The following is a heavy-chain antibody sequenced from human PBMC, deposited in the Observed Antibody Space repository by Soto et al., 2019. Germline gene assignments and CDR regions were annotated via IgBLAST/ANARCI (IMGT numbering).Heavy chain of an antibody. D-gene: IGHD3-16*01. CDR1: GFTFSDYY. CDR2: ISISGSTI. CDR3: ARDGSYGMVDYGGNSGEYYYYGMDV. Sequence: PWGSLRLSCAASGFTFSDYYMSWIRQAPWKWLEWVSYISISGSTIYYADSVKGRFTISRDNAKNSLYLQMNSLRAEDTAVYYCARDGSYGMVDYGGNSGEYYYYGMDVWGQGTTVTVSS. J-gene: IGHJ6*02. V-gene: IGHV3-11*01.